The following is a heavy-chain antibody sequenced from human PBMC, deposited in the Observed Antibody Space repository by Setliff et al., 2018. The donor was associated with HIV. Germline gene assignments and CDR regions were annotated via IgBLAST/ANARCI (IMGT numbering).Heavy chain of an antibody. D-gene: IGHD2-15*01. CDR1: GDSFGDFY. V-gene: IGHV4-34*01. Sequence: SETLSLTCAMYGDSFGDFYWNWIRQAPGKGLEWIVELNDRGHINYNPSLNSRVTISVDTAKNQFSLKVTSVTSADTAVYYCARGSTTWWTWWFDPWGQGTLVTVSS. CDR3: ARGSTTWWTWWFDP. J-gene: IGHJ5*02. CDR2: LNDRGHI.